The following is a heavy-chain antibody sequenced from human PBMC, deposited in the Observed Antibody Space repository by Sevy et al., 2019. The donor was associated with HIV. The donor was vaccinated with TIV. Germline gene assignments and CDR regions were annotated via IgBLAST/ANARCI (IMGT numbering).Heavy chain of an antibody. CDR3: AGWSSAWTLFDY. J-gene: IGHJ4*02. D-gene: IGHD6-19*01. V-gene: IGHV3-66*01. CDR2: IYSDGKT. Sequence: GGSLRLSCAASGFTVSRNYMSWVRQAPGKGLEWVSVIYSDGKTFYADSVQGRSTISRDNSKNTLYLQMNSLRAEDTAVYYCAGWSSAWTLFDYWGQGTLVTVSS. CDR1: GFTVSRNY.